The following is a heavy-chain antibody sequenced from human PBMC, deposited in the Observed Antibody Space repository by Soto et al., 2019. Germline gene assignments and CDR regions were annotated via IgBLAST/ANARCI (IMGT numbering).Heavy chain of an antibody. Sequence: GGSLSLSCAASGFTFSSYAMSWVRQAPGKGLEWVSAISGSGGSTYYADSVKGRFTISRDNSKTTLYLQMNSLRAEDTAVYYCAKDSPHYYDSSGQFDYWGQGTLVTVSS. CDR1: GFTFSSYA. V-gene: IGHV3-23*01. CDR3: AKDSPHYYDSSGQFDY. J-gene: IGHJ4*02. D-gene: IGHD3-22*01. CDR2: ISGSGGST.